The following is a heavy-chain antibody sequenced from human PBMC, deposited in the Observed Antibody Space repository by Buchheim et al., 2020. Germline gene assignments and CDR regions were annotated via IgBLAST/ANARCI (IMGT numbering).Heavy chain of an antibody. CDR2: ISGSGGST. D-gene: IGHD6-13*01. CDR3: AKDRTGYGSSWYDY. J-gene: IGHJ4*02. CDR1: GFTFSSYA. Sequence: EVQLLESGGGLVQPGGSLRLSCAASGFTFSSYAMNWVRQAPGKGLEWVSEISGSGGSTYYADSVKGRFTISRDNSKNTLYPQMNSLKAEDTAVYYCAKDRTGYGSSWYDYWGQGTL. V-gene: IGHV3-23*01.